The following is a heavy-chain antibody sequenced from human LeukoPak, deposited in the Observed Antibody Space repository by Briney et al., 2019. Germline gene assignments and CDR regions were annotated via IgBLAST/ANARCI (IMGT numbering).Heavy chain of an antibody. J-gene: IGHJ4*02. V-gene: IGHV3-9*01. CDR3: AKGHPYYFDY. CDR2: ISWNSGSI. Sequence: PGGSLRLSCAASGFTFDDYATHWVRQAPGKGLEWVSGISWNSGSIGYADSVKGRFTISRDNAKNSLYLQMNSLRAEDTALYYCAKGHPYYFDYWGQGTLVTVSS. CDR1: GFTFDDYA.